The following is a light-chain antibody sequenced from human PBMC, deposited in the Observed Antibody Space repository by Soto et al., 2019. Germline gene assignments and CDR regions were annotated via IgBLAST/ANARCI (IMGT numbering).Light chain of an antibody. CDR3: QQYNDYPYT. J-gene: IGKJ2*01. CDR1: QSITTW. Sequence: DIQMTQSPSTLSASVGDRVTITCRASQSITTWLAWYQQKPGKAPKLLIYKATNLQSGVPSRFSGSGSGTEFSHTISTLQPDDFAIYYCQQYNDYPYTFGQGTKLEIK. CDR2: KAT. V-gene: IGKV1-5*03.